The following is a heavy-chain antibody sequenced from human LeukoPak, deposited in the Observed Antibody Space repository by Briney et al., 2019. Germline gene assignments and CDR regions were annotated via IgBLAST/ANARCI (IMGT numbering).Heavy chain of an antibody. CDR1: GYTFTGYY. Sequence: ASVKVSCKASGYTFTGYYMHWVRQAPGQGLEWMGWINPNSGGTNYAQKFQGRVTMTRDTSISTAYMELSRLRSDDTAVYYCARMVGPYCSGGSCYQYNWFDPWGQGTLVTVSS. V-gene: IGHV1-2*02. J-gene: IGHJ5*02. CDR3: ARMVGPYCSGGSCYQYNWFDP. D-gene: IGHD2-15*01. CDR2: INPNSGGT.